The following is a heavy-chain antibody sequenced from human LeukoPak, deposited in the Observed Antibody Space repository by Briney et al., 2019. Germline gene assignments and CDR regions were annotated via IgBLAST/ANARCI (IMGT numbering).Heavy chain of an antibody. D-gene: IGHD6-13*01. J-gene: IGHJ6*04. V-gene: IGHV3-48*03. Sequence: GGSLRLSCAASGFTFSSYEMNWVRQAPGRGLERVSYISSSGSTIYYADSVKGRFTISRDNAKNSLYLQMNSLRAEDTAVYYCARGKQLDYYGMDVWGKGTTVTVSS. CDR1: GFTFSSYE. CDR3: ARGKQLDYYGMDV. CDR2: ISSSGSTI.